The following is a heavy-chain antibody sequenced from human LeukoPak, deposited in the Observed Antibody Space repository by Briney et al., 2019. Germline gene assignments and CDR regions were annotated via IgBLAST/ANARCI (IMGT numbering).Heavy chain of an antibody. CDR3: AKTPRSNDFDY. CDR2: INSDGSIT. V-gene: IGHV3-74*01. Sequence: GGSLRLSCAASGFTFSSYWMHWVRQAPGKGLVWVSRINSDGSITSYADSVKGRFTISRDNAKNTLYLQMNSLRAEDTAVYYCAKTPRSNDFDYWGQGTLVTVSS. D-gene: IGHD4-11*01. J-gene: IGHJ4*02. CDR1: GFTFSSYW.